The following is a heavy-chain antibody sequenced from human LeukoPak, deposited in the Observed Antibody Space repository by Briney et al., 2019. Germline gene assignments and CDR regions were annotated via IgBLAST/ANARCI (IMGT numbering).Heavy chain of an antibody. CDR3: AGGRVWQPEGY. Sequence: SETLSLTCSVSGDSISTSSYYWGWIRQPPGNGLEWIGSIYYSGSTYYNPSLKSRVTISVDTSKNQFSLKLSSVTAADTAVYYCAGGRVWQPEGYWGQGTLVTVSS. CDR1: GDSISTSSYY. CDR2: IYYSGST. J-gene: IGHJ4*02. V-gene: IGHV4-39*07. D-gene: IGHD1-14*01.